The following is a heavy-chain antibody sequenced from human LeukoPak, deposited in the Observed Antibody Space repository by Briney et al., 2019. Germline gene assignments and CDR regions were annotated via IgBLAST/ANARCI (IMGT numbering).Heavy chain of an antibody. CDR2: IYTSGST. D-gene: IGHD3-10*01. CDR1: GGSISSGSYY. Sequence: PSQTLSLTCTVSGGSISSGSYYWSWIRQPAGKGLEWIGRIYTSGSTNYNPSLKSRVTISVDTSKNQFSLKLSSVTAADTAVYYCAYGLGVDYFDYWGQGTLVTVSS. V-gene: IGHV4-61*02. J-gene: IGHJ4*02. CDR3: AYGLGVDYFDY.